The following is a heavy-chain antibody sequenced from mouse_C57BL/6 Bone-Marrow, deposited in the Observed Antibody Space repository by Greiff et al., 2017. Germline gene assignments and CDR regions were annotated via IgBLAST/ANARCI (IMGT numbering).Heavy chain of an antibody. D-gene: IGHD2-14*01. J-gene: IGHJ4*01. CDR1: GYTFTSYW. Sequence: QVHVKQPGAELVKPGASVKMSCKASGYTFTSYWITWVKQRPGQGLEWIGDIYPGSGSTNYNEKFKSKATLTVDTSSSTAYMQLSSLTSEDSAVYYCAREGVRLYYAMDYWGQGTSVTVSS. V-gene: IGHV1-55*01. CDR2: IYPGSGST. CDR3: AREGVRLYYAMDY.